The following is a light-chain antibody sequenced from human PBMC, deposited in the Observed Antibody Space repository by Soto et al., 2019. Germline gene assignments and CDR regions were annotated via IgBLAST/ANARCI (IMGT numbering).Light chain of an antibody. CDR3: SSHTSYYTRV. V-gene: IGLV2-14*01. J-gene: IGLJ1*01. CDR2: EVS. CDR1: SSDVGGYNF. Sequence: SALTQPASVSGSPGQSIAISCTGTSSDVGGYNFVSWYQQHPGKAPKLMIHEVSNRPSGVSDRFSGSKSGNTASLTISGLQADDEADYYCSSHTSYYTRVFGTGTKVTVL.